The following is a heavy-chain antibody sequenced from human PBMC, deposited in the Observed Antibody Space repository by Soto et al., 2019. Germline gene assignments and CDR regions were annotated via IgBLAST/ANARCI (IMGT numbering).Heavy chain of an antibody. Sequence: GGSLRLSCAASRFTFNRHSMSWVRQAPGKGLEWVSFISSDSSDIYYADSVKGRFTISRDNAKNSLYLQLNSLGDEDTAVYYCVRASHGSQSKPRMDVCGQGTTVTVSS. D-gene: IGHD6-13*01. J-gene: IGHJ6*02. CDR3: VRASHGSQSKPRMDV. CDR1: RFTFNRHS. V-gene: IGHV3-48*02. CDR2: ISSDSSDI.